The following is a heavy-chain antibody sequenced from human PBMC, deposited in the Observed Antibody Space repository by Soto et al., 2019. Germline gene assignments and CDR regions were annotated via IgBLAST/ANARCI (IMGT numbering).Heavy chain of an antibody. D-gene: IGHD6-19*01. CDR2: IIPIFGTA. J-gene: IGHJ4*02. Sequence: QVQLVQSGAEVKKPGSSVKVSCKASGVPFSSYAISWVRQAPGQGHEWMGGIIPIFGTANYAQKFQGRVTITADESSTTAYLELSSLTSKDTAMYYCARGSHSPGIAVAGYYYWGQGTLVTVSS. V-gene: IGHV1-69*01. CDR3: ARGSHSPGIAVAGYYY. CDR1: GVPFSSYA.